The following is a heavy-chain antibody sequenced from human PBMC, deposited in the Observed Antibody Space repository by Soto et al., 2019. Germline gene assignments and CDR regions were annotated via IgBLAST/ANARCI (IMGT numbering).Heavy chain of an antibody. CDR3: ARDGGRHSGGMDY. CDR2: IIPIFGTA. J-gene: IGHJ4*02. D-gene: IGHD1-26*01. V-gene: IGHV1-69*01. Sequence: QVQLVQSGAEVKKPGSSVKVSCKASGGTFSSYSINWVRQAPGLGLEWMGEIIPIFGTANYAQKFQGRVTITADESTSTAYMELSSLRSEDTAVYYCARDGGRHSGGMDYWGQGTLVTVSS. CDR1: GGTFSSYS.